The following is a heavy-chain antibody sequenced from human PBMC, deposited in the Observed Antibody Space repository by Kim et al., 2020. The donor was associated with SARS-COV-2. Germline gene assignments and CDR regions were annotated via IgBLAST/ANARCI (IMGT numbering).Heavy chain of an antibody. Sequence: ASVKVSCKASGYTFTSYYIHWVRQAPGEGLEWMGIISPSGGSTSYAQKFQGRVTMTRDTSTRTVYMELSSLTSEDTAVYYCARATEPYGMDVWGQGSTVIVSS. CDR2: ISPSGGST. CDR3: ARATEPYGMDV. CDR1: GYTFTSYY. V-gene: IGHV1-46*01. J-gene: IGHJ6*02.